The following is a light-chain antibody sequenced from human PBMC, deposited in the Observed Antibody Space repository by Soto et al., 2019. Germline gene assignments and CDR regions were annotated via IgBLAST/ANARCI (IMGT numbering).Light chain of an antibody. V-gene: IGLV2-14*01. Sequence: QSALTQPASVSGSPGQSITISCTGTSTDIGAYNYVSWYQQYPGKAPKLIIFEVTNRPSGVSNRFSGSKAGNTASLTISGLQAEDEADYHCSSYTGGSTYWVFGGGTKVTVL. CDR2: EVT. J-gene: IGLJ3*02. CDR3: SSYTGGSTYWV. CDR1: STDIGAYNY.